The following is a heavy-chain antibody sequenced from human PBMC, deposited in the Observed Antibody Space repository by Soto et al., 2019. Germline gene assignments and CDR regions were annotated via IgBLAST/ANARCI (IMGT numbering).Heavy chain of an antibody. V-gene: IGHV1-2*02. CDR2: INPNTGGT. CDR3: ARAYDSGWYSSWFDP. D-gene: IGHD6-19*01. Sequence: HWVRQAPGQGLEWLGWINPNTGGTNLAQKFQGRVTMTRDTSTSTAYVQLSSLRSDDSALYFCARAYDSGWYSSWFDPWGQGALVTVSS. J-gene: IGHJ5*02.